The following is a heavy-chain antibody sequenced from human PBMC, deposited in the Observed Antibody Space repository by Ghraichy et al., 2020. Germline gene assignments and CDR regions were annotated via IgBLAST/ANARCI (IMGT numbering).Heavy chain of an antibody. CDR1: GDSVSSNSAA. V-gene: IGHV6-1*01. CDR2: TYYRSKWYD. D-gene: IGHD2-2*01. CDR3: ARALDIVVLPDAASFDY. J-gene: IGHJ4*02. Sequence: SQTLSLTCAISGDSVSSNSAAWNWIRQSPSRGLEWLGRTYYRSKWYDEYAVSVKSRVSFNPDTSKNQFSLQLNSVTPEDTAVYYCARALDIVVLPDAASFDYWGQGTLVTVSS.